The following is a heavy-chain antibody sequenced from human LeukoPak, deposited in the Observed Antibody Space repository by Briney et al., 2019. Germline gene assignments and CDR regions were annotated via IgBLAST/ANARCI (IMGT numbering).Heavy chain of an antibody. CDR3: ARSLFDFWSGYFT. Sequence: PSGTLSRTCAVSGGSISSSNWWSWVRQPPGKGLEWIGEINHSGSTNYNPSLKSRVTISVDTSKNQFSLKLSSVTAADTAVYYCARSLFDFWSGYFTWGQGTLVTVSS. D-gene: IGHD3-3*01. CDR1: GGSISSSNW. V-gene: IGHV4-4*02. J-gene: IGHJ5*02. CDR2: INHSGST.